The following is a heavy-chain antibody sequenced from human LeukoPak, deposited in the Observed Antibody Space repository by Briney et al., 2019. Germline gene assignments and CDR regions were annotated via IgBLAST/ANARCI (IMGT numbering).Heavy chain of an antibody. CDR3: ARMEWTMVWGVIHYYMDV. Sequence: ASVKVSCKAAGYTFTSYDINWVGQATGQGLEWMGWMNPNSGNTGYAQKFQGRVTITRHTSISTAYMELSSLRSEDTAVYYCARMEWTMVWGVIHYYMDVWGKGTTVTISS. CDR2: MNPNSGNT. CDR1: GYTFTSYD. V-gene: IGHV1-8*01. J-gene: IGHJ6*03. D-gene: IGHD3-10*01.